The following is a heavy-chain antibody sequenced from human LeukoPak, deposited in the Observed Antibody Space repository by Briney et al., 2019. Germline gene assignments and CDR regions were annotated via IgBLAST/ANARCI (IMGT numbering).Heavy chain of an antibody. CDR2: INPNSGVT. CDR1: GYTFIGYY. J-gene: IGHJ5*02. CDR3: ARGGVYGNWFDP. D-gene: IGHD2-8*01. Sequence: ASVKDSFKASGYTFIGYYMHSMQPAPGKGLEWMGWINPNSGVTNYVQKCQGRVTMTRDTFITTAYMELSRLGSDGTAGDYCARGGVYGNWFDPWGQGTLVTVSS. V-gene: IGHV1-2*02.